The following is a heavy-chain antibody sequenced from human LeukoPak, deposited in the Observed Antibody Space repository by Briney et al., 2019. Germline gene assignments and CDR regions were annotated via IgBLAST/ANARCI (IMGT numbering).Heavy chain of an antibody. CDR3: AKDPYSSGSSYYFDY. Sequence: GGSLRLSCAASGFTFSSYAMSWVRQAPGKGLEWVSGISWNSGSIGYADSVKGRFTISRDNAKNSLYLQMNSLRAEDTALYYCAKDPYSSGSSYYFDYWGQGTLVTVSS. CDR2: ISWNSGSI. CDR1: GFTFSSYA. D-gene: IGHD6-19*01. J-gene: IGHJ4*02. V-gene: IGHV3-9*01.